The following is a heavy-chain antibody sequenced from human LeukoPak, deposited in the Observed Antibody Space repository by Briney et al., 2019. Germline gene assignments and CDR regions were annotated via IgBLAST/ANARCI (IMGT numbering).Heavy chain of an antibody. CDR3: ARSLFRFLEWSYRSYYYYYMDV. Sequence: SETLPLTCTVSGGSISSYYWSWIRQPPGKGLEWIGYIYYSGSTNYNPSLKSRVTISVDTSKNQFSLKLSSVTAEDTAVYYCARSLFRFLEWSYRSYYYYYMDVWGKGTTVTVSS. J-gene: IGHJ6*03. CDR2: IYYSGST. D-gene: IGHD3-3*01. V-gene: IGHV4-59*01. CDR1: GGSISSYY.